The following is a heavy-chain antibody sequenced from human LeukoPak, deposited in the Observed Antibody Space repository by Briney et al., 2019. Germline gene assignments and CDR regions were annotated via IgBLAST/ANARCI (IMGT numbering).Heavy chain of an antibody. D-gene: IGHD1-1*01. V-gene: IGHV3-48*01. CDR3: ARVLYNWNDTVLYMDV. J-gene: IGHJ6*03. CDR2: ISSSSSTI. Sequence: PSETLSLTCAVSGGSISSSNWWSWVRQAPGKGLEWVSYISSSSSTIYYADSVKGRFTISRDDAKNSLYLQMNSLRAEDTAVYYCARVLYNWNDTVLYMDVWGKGTTVTISS. CDR1: GGSISSSN.